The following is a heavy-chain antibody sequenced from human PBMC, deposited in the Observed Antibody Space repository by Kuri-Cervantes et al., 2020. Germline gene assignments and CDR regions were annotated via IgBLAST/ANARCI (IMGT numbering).Heavy chain of an antibody. V-gene: IGHV3-74*01. Sequence: GGSLRLSCAASGFTFSSYSMNWVRQAPGKGLEWVSRIKSDGSSTNYADSVTGRFTISRDNAKNTLYLQMNSLRAEDTAVYYCARDMTNYYDSRYYFDYWGQGTLVTVSS. J-gene: IGHJ4*02. D-gene: IGHD3-22*01. CDR3: ARDMTNYYDSRYYFDY. CDR1: GFTFSSYS. CDR2: IKSDGSST.